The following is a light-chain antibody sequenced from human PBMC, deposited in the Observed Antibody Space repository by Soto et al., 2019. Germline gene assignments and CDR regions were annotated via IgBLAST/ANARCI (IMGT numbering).Light chain of an antibody. CDR1: TGAVTSGYY. J-gene: IGLJ2*01. Sequence: QAVVTQEPSLTVSPGGTGTLTCATSTGAVTSGYYPNWFQQKPGQAPRALIYSTNNKYSWTPARFSGSLLGGKAALTLSGVQPEDEADYYCLLYYGGQLGVFGGGIKLTVL. CDR3: LLYYGGQLGV. V-gene: IGLV7-43*01. CDR2: STN.